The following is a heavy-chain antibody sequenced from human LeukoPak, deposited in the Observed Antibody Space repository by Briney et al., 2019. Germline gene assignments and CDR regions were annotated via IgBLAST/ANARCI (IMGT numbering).Heavy chain of an antibody. J-gene: IGHJ1*01. D-gene: IGHD5/OR15-5a*01. V-gene: IGHV4-34*01. CDR2: INHSGST. CDR1: GGSFSGYY. Sequence: PSETLSLTCAVYGGSFSGYYWSWIRQPPGKGLEWIGEINHSGSTNYNPSLKSRVTISVDTSKNQFSLKLSSVTAADTAVYYCARRLRPLRVRPSSQHWGQGTLVTVSS. CDR3: ARRLRPLRVRPSSQH.